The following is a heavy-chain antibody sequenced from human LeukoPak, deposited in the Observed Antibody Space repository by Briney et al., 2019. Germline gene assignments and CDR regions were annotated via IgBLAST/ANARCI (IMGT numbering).Heavy chain of an antibody. J-gene: IGHJ6*02. CDR3: AKEPADTAYYYYGMDV. CDR1: GFTFSSYA. V-gene: IGHV3-23*01. CDR2: ISGSGGST. Sequence: GGSLRLSCAASGFTFSSYAMSWVRQAPGKGLEWVSAISGSGGSTYYADSVKGRFTISRDSSKNTLYLQMNSLRAEDTAVYYCAKEPADTAYYYYGMDVWGQGTTVTVSS. D-gene: IGHD5-18*01.